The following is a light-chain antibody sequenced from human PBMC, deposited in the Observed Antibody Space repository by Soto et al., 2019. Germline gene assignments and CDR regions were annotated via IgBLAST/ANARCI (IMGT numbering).Light chain of an antibody. CDR2: ASS. CDR3: LQTTSFPWT. J-gene: IGKJ1*01. V-gene: IGKV1-12*01. CDR1: QDIGNW. Sequence: DIQMTQSPSSVSASVGDRVNITCRATQDIGNWLAWYQQKPGKAPKLLISASSSLQSGVPSRFSGSGSGTDFILMIRSLQPEDCAIYWCLQTTSFPWTFGQGTKVEIK.